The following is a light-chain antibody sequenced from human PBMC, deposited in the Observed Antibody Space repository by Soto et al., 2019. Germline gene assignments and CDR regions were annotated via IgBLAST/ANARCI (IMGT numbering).Light chain of an antibody. Sequence: EIVFTQSPGTLSLSPGERATLSCRAIQSVSSNYLTWYQQKPGQAPRLLIYGASTRATAIPARFSGSGSGTEFTLTISSLQSEDFAVYYCQQRQYWPPITFGQGTRLEIK. CDR3: QQRQYWPPIT. CDR1: QSVSSN. V-gene: IGKV3-15*01. CDR2: GAS. J-gene: IGKJ5*01.